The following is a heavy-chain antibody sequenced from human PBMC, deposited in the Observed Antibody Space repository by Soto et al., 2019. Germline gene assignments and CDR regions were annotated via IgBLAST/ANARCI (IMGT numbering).Heavy chain of an antibody. CDR2: IIPILSMS. CDR1: GGTFSSYT. Sequence: QVQLVQSGAEVKNPGSSVRVSCKASGGTFSSYTLNWVRQAPGQGLEWMGRIIPILSMSTYAQKFQGRVSIIADKYTTTAYMTMSSRRSDDTAIYYCARSYGSGSRPFDYWGQGTLVTVSS. V-gene: IGHV1-69*02. CDR3: ARSYGSGSRPFDY. J-gene: IGHJ4*02. D-gene: IGHD3-10*01.